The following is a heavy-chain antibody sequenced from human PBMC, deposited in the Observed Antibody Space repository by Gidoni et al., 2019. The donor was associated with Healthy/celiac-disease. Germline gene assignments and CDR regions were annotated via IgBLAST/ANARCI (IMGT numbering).Heavy chain of an antibody. Sequence: QVQLQESGPGLVKPSETLSLTCTVSGGSISSDYWSWIRQPPGKGLEWIGYIYYSGSTNYNPSLKSRVTISVDTSKNQFSLKLSSVTAADTAVYYCARHEVAGYPYNWFDPWGQGTLVTVSS. J-gene: IGHJ5*02. V-gene: IGHV4-59*08. CDR3: ARHEVAGYPYNWFDP. CDR1: GGSISSDY. CDR2: IYYSGST. D-gene: IGHD3-16*02.